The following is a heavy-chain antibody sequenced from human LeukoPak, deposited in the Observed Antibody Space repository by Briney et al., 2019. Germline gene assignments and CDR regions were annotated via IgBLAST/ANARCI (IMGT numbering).Heavy chain of an antibody. Sequence: PSETLSLTCAVYGGSFSGYYWSWIRQPPGKGLEWIGEISHSGSTNYNPSPKSRVTISVDTSKNQFSLKLSSVTAADTAVYYCARGPYYYDSSGFDYWGQGPLVTVSS. V-gene: IGHV4-34*01. D-gene: IGHD3-22*01. J-gene: IGHJ4*02. CDR2: ISHSGST. CDR1: GGSFSGYY. CDR3: ARGPYYYDSSGFDY.